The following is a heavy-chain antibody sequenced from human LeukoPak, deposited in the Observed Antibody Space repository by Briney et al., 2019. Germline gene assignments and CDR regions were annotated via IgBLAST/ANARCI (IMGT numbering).Heavy chain of an antibody. J-gene: IGHJ4*02. CDR2: ISGSGGST. D-gene: IGHD6-13*01. CDR1: GFTFSSYA. Sequence: PGGSLGLSCAASGFTFSSYAMSWVRQAPGKGLEWVSAISGSGGSTYYADSVKGRFTISRDNSKNTLYLQMNSLRAEDTAVYYCARDWGAAGRGLVDYWGQGTLVTVSS. V-gene: IGHV3-23*01. CDR3: ARDWGAAGRGLVDY.